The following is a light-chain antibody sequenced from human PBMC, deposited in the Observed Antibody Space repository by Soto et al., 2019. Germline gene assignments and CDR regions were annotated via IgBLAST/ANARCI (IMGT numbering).Light chain of an antibody. Sequence: IVFTSSSATLSVSTGERASLSCRASQSVSRNLAWYQQKPGQAPRLLIFVASTRATGIPDRFSGSGSGTEFTLTISSLQSEDFAVYYCQQYGSSRGTFGQGTKVDIK. V-gene: IGKV3-15*01. CDR3: QQYGSSRGT. J-gene: IGKJ1*01. CDR2: VAS. CDR1: QSVSRN.